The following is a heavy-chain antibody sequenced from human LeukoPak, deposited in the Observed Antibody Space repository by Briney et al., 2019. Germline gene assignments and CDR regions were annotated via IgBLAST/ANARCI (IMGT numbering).Heavy chain of an antibody. D-gene: IGHD4-17*01. CDR3: ARGRTTVTTALAVNWFDP. Sequence: SVKVSCKASGGTFSSYAISWVRQAPGRGLEWMGGIIPIFGTANYAQKFKGRVTITTDESTSTAYMELSSLRSEDTAVYYCARGRTTVTTALAVNWFDPWGQGTLVTVSS. J-gene: IGHJ5*02. CDR1: GGTFSSYA. CDR2: IIPIFGTA. V-gene: IGHV1-69*05.